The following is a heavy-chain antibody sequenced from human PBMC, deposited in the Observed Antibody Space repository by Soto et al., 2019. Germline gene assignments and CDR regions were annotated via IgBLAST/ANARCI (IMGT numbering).Heavy chain of an antibody. J-gene: IGHJ4*02. CDR1: GDSVSGGSFY. CDR2: IYFSGST. Sequence: QVQLQESGPGLVKPSETLSLTCSVSGDSVSGGSFYWSWIRQPPGKGLEWIGYIYFSGSTNYNPSLKSRVTMSIDTSKNXFXLXXXXXXXXXXXXXXXXXXXXXXXXEDXWGQGIPVAVS. CDR3: XXXXXXXXXEDX. V-gene: IGHV4-61*01.